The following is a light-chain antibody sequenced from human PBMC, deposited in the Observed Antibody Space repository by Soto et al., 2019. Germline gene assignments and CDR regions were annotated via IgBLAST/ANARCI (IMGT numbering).Light chain of an antibody. Sequence: EIVMTQSPATLSVSPGERATLSCRASQSVSSNLAWYQQKPDQAPRLLIYGASTRATGIPARFSGSGSGTEFTLTISSLQSEDFAVYYCQQYNNWPPFGQGIKVDIK. J-gene: IGKJ1*01. V-gene: IGKV3-15*01. CDR1: QSVSSN. CDR2: GAS. CDR3: QQYNNWPP.